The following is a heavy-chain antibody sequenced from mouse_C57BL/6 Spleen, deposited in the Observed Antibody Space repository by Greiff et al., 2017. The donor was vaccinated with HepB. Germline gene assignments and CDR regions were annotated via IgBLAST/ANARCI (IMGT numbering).Heavy chain of an antibody. Sequence: EVQLVESGPGLVKPSQSLSLTCSVTGYSITSGYYWNWIRQFPGNKLEWMGYISYDGSTNYNPSLKNRISITHDTSKNKFFLKLNAVTTEDTATYYCAREGTTGYYYAMDYWGQGTSVTVSS. CDR2: ISYDGST. J-gene: IGHJ4*01. CDR3: AREGTTGYYYAMDY. CDR1: GYSITSGYY. D-gene: IGHD2-14*01. V-gene: IGHV3-6*01.